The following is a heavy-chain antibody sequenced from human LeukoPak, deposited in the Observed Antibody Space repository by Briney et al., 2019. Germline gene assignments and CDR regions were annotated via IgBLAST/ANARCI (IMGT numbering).Heavy chain of an antibody. CDR2: ISSNGDST. J-gene: IGHJ4*02. Sequence: GGSLRLSCAASGFTFSGYGMHWVRQAPGKGLEYVSAISSNGDSTYYANSVRGRFTISRDNSKNTLYLQMGSLRPEDTAVYYCASSYGTNKNTFDYWGQGTLVTVSS. CDR1: GFTFSGYG. CDR3: ASSYGTNKNTFDY. D-gene: IGHD4/OR15-4a*01. V-gene: IGHV3-64*01.